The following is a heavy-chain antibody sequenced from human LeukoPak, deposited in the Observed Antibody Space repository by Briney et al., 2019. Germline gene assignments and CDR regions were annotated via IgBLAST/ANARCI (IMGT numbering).Heavy chain of an antibody. CDR3: AGYYYDSSRGFDL. CDR1: GFKFDYYG. CDR2: IYRNGGWT. Sequence: GGPLRLSCAASGFKFDYYGMSWVRQAPGKGLEGVCDIYRNGGWTGYAASVKGRCTIFRGHDKDSLYLQINSLRAEDTALYYCAGYYYDSSRGFDLWGQGTLVTVSA. V-gene: IGHV3-20*04. D-gene: IGHD3-22*01. J-gene: IGHJ5*02.